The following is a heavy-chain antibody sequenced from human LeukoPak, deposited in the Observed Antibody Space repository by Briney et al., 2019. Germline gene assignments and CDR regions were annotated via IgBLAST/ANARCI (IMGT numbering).Heavy chain of an antibody. CDR1: GFTFSSYW. D-gene: IGHD3-10*01. CDR3: ARAHSGGACSSGSDSHY. Sequence: GGSLRLSCAASGFTFSSYWMSWVRQAPGKGLEWVANIKQDGSEKYYVDSVKGRFTISRDNAKNSLYLQMNSLRAEDTAVYYCARAHSGGACSSGSDSHYWGHGPLVTVSS. CDR2: IKQDGSEK. V-gene: IGHV3-7*01. J-gene: IGHJ4*01.